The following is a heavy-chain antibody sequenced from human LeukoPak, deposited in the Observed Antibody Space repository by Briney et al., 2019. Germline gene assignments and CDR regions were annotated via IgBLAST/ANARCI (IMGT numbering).Heavy chain of an antibody. CDR3: ARVRGCSGGRCYSLRAFDH. V-gene: IGHV1-3*01. D-gene: IGHD2-15*01. Sequence: ASVNVSCKASGYTFTTYAIHWVRQAPGQRLEWMGWINAGNGNTEYSQKFQGRVTITRDTSARTAYMELSSLRSEDTAVYYCARVRGCSGGRCYSLRAFDHWGQGTLVTVSS. J-gene: IGHJ4*02. CDR1: GYTFTTYA. CDR2: INAGNGNT.